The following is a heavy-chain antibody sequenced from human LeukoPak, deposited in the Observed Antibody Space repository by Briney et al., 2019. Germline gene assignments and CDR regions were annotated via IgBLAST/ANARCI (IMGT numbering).Heavy chain of an antibody. V-gene: IGHV3-53*01. CDR2: IYSGGST. D-gene: IGHD5-12*01. Sequence: PGGSLRLSCAASGFTVSSNYMSWVRQAPGKGLECVSVIYSGGSTYYADSVKGRFTISRDNSKNTLYLQMNSLRAEDTAVYYCARDKWGYEYYYYGMDVWGQGTTVTVSS. J-gene: IGHJ6*02. CDR1: GFTVSSNY. CDR3: ARDKWGYEYYYYGMDV.